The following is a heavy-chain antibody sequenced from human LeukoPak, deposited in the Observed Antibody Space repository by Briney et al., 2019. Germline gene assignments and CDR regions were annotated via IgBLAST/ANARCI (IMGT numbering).Heavy chain of an antibody. J-gene: IGHJ4*02. Sequence: GGXLRLSCAASGFTFSGNYMSWVRQDPGKGREGVAVIYSGGSTYYADSVKGRFTISRDNSKNTLYLQMNSLRAEDTAVYYCARDIVWGQGTLVTVSS. CDR2: IYSGGST. CDR1: GFTFSGNY. V-gene: IGHV3-53*01. D-gene: IGHD1-26*01. CDR3: ARDIV.